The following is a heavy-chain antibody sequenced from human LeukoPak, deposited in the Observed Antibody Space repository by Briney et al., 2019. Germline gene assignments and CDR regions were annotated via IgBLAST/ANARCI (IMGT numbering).Heavy chain of an antibody. V-gene: IGHV3-48*04. CDR3: ARAQWTAFDYYYYMDV. Sequence: GGSLRLSCAASGLTFSNYTMNWVRQAPGKGLEWVSYISSRSSTIYYTDSVKGRFTISRDNAKDSLYLQMNGLRAEDTAIYYCARAQWTAFDYYYYMDVWGKGTTVTVSS. D-gene: IGHD3/OR15-3a*01. J-gene: IGHJ6*03. CDR2: ISSRSSTI. CDR1: GLTFSNYT.